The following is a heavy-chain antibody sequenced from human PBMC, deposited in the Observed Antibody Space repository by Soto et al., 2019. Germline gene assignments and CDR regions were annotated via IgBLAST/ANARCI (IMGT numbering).Heavy chain of an antibody. V-gene: IGHV3-23*01. CDR1: GFSFSSFA. Sequence: GGSLRLSCAASGFSFSSFALKWVRQAPGKGLEWVSVIGSGGDGIHYADSVKGRFTISRDNSKNTMSLQMNSLTVEDTAVYYCAKDIQPRKVAGGPSDYWGQGT. CDR2: IGSGGDGI. J-gene: IGHJ4*02. D-gene: IGHD6-13*01. CDR3: AKDIQPRKVAGGPSDY.